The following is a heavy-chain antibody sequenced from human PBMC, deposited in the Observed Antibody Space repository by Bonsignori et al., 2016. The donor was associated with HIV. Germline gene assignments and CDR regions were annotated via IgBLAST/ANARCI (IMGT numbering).Heavy chain of an antibody. CDR3: AKERTKGYYYHTSGDAFDI. V-gene: IGHV3-9*01. J-gene: IGHJ3*02. D-gene: IGHD3-22*01. CDR2: IAWNSDSI. Sequence: VRQMPGKGLEWVSGIAWNSDSIGYADSVKGRFTISRDNVKNSLYLQMNSLRAEDTALYYCAKERTKGYYYHTSGDAFDIWGQGTMVTVSS.